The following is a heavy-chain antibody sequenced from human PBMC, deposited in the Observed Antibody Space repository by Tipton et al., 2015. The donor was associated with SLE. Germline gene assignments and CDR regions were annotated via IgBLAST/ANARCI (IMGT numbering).Heavy chain of an antibody. CDR2: ISLGGST. V-gene: IGHV4-34*01. D-gene: IGHD3-22*01. Sequence: GLVKPSETLSLTCAVYGGSFSGYYWSWIRRPPGKGLEWIGEISLGGSTNYNPSLKSRVTISVDTSKNQFSLTLSSVTAADTAVYYCARVKRYYDSRGSTWYFYYYMDVWGKGTTVAVSS. CDR3: ARVKRYYDSRGSTWYFYYYMDV. CDR1: GGSFSGYY. J-gene: IGHJ6*03.